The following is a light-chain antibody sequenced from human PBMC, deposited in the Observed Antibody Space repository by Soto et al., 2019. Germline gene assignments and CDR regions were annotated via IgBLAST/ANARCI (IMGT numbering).Light chain of an antibody. V-gene: IGKV3-11*01. CDR2: DAS. CDR1: QSVTNY. Sequence: IFLTQSPYTLSLSPGERATLSCRATQSVTNYIAWYQQRPGQAPRLLIYDASNRASGVPAKFSGSGSGTDFTLTISDLEPADFGLYYCQQRLNWPPNFGQGTKVDIK. CDR3: QQRLNWPPN. J-gene: IGKJ1*01.